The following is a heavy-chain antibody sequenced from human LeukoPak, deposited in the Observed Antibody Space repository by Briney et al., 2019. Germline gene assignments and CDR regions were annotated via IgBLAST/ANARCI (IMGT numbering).Heavy chain of an antibody. J-gene: IGHJ4*02. CDR1: EFSVGSNY. CDR3: SAAGDFDY. Sequence: PGGSLRLSCAASEFSVGSNYMTWVRQAPGKGLEWVSLIYSGGSTYYADSVKGRFTISRDNSKNTLYLQMNSLRAEDTAVYYCSAAGDFDYWGQGTLVTVSS. V-gene: IGHV3-66*01. CDR2: IYSGGST. D-gene: IGHD6-13*01.